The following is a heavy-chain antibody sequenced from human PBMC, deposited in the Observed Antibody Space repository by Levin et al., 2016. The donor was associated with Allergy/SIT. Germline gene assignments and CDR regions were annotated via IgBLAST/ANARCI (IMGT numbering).Heavy chain of an antibody. CDR1: GDSVSSNSAT. CDR2: TYYRSKWSY. Sequence: SQTLSLTCAISGDSVSSNSATWNWIRQSPSRGLEWLGRTYYRSKWSYNYAISVKSRITINPDTSRNQFSLQLNSVTPEDTAMYYCARGDIAYDYWGQGTLVTVSS. J-gene: IGHJ4*02. CDR3: ARGDIAYDY. V-gene: IGHV6-1*01. D-gene: IGHD5-12*01.